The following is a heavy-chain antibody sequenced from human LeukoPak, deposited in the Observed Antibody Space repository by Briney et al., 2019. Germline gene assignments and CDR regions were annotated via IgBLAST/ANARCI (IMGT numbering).Heavy chain of an antibody. V-gene: IGHV1-2*02. CDR2: INPNSGGT. D-gene: IGHD3-3*01. CDR3: ASSAQQLSYYDFWSGYYHVGMDV. CDR1: GYTFTGYY. J-gene: IGHJ6*02. Sequence: ASVKVSCKASGYTFTGYYMDWVRQAPGQGLEWMGWINPNSGGTNYAQKFQGRVTMTRDTSISTAYMELSRLRSDDTAVYYCASSAQQLSYYDFWSGYYHVGMDVWGQGTTVTVSS.